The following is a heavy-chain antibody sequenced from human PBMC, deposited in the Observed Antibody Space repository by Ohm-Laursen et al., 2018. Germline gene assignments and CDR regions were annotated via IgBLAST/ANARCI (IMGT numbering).Heavy chain of an antibody. J-gene: IGHJ6*02. CDR3: ARHDSSDSPSHYYYYTMDV. CDR2: ITSGGGII. D-gene: IGHD3-22*01. V-gene: IGHV3-11*01. CDR1: GFTFIDYD. Sequence: SLRFSCSASGFTFIDYDMSWIRQTPGKGLEWLSYITSGGGIIYSADSVKGRFTISRDNDEDTLYLQMNSLRAEDTAIYYCARHDSSDSPSHYYYYTMDVWGQGTTVTVSS.